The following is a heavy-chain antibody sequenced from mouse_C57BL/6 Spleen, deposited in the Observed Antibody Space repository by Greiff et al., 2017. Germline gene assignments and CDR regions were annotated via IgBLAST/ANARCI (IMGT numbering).Heavy chain of an antibody. CDR1: GFTFSDYG. Sequence: EVHLVESGGGLVKPGGSLKLSCAASGFTFSDYGMHWVRQAPEKGLEWVAYISSGSSTIYYADTVKGRFTISRDNAKNTLFLQMTSLRSEDTAMYYCARTPTVHYAMDYWGQGTSVTVSS. V-gene: IGHV5-17*01. CDR2: ISSGSSTI. D-gene: IGHD1-1*01. J-gene: IGHJ4*01. CDR3: ARTPTVHYAMDY.